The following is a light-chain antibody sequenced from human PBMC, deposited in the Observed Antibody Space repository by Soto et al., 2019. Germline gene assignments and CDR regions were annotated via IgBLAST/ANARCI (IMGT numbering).Light chain of an antibody. V-gene: IGLV2-14*01. CDR3: SSFTSRFTFV. CDR2: EVT. Sequence: ALTQPASVSGSPGQSIAISCTGTRSDVGAYNYVSWYQQHPGKAPKLMISEVTNRPSGVSDRFSGSKSGNTASLTISGLQAEDEADYYCSSFTSRFTFVFGTGTKFTVL. J-gene: IGLJ1*01. CDR1: RSDVGAYNY.